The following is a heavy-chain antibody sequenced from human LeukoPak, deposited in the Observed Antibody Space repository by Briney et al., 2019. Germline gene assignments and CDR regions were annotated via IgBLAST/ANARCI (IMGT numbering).Heavy chain of an antibody. J-gene: IGHJ6*02. CDR3: AKDSTASGSYYGMDI. CDR2: ISGSGGST. CDR1: GFAFNNYV. D-gene: IGHD3-3*01. Sequence: PGGSLRLSCAASGFAFNNYVMSWVHQAPGKGLEWVSSISGSGGSTYYTDSVKGRFTISRDNSKNTLFLQMNSLRAEDTAVYSCAKDSTASGSYYGMDIWGQGTTVTVSS. V-gene: IGHV3-23*01.